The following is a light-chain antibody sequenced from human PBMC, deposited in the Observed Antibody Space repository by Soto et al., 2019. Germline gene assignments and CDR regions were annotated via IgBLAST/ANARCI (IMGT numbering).Light chain of an antibody. J-gene: IGKJ4*01. V-gene: IGKV1-5*03. CDR2: KAS. CDR3: QQLRMYPST. CDR1: QSISIW. Sequence: DIHMTQSPSTLSSSLGDRVTITFLASQSISIWLAWYQQKPGKAPKLLIYKASSLESGVPSRFSGSGSGTDFALTITSLQAEDFATYYCQQLRMYPSTFGGGTKVDIK.